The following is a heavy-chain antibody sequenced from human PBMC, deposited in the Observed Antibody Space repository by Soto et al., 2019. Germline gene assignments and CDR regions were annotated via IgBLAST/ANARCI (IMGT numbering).Heavy chain of an antibody. D-gene: IGHD3-3*01. CDR3: VRNRGTSLRDGVDF. J-gene: IGHJ4*02. CDR1: GFTFSSFW. CDR2: ISGDGNNA. Sequence: EVQLVESGGGIVQPGGSLRLSCAASGFTFSSFWMHWVRQAPGKGLVWVSRISGDGNNAVYADSVKGRFTVSRDNAKNTLDLQMNSLTTDDTALYYCVRNRGTSLRDGVDFWGPGIMVTVSS. V-gene: IGHV3-74*01.